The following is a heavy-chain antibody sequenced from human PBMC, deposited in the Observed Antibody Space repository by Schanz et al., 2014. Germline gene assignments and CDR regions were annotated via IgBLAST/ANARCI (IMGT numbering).Heavy chain of an antibody. CDR2: ISHDGNNK. V-gene: IGHV3-30-3*01. CDR3: VREENYPSFLGYDYYMDV. D-gene: IGHD3-10*01. Sequence: QVQLVESGGGVVQPGGSLRLSCAASGFPFSSYALHWVRQAPGKGLEWVALISHDGNNKHYVDSVEGRFTISRDNSKSMLFLEMSSLRVEDTAVYYCVREENYPSFLGYDYYMDVWGKGTSVTVSS. J-gene: IGHJ6*03. CDR1: GFPFSSYA.